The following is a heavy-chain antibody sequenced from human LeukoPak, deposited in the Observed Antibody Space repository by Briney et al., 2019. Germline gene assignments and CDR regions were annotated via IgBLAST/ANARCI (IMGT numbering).Heavy chain of an antibody. V-gene: IGHV1-8*01. CDR2: MNPNSGNT. CDR3: ASRGAGLNYYYYGMDV. CDR1: GYTFTSYD. D-gene: IGHD6-19*01. J-gene: IGHJ6*02. Sequence: ASVTVSCKASGYTFTSYDINWVRQAPGQGLEWMGWMNPNSGNTGYAQKFQGRVTMTRNTSISTAYMELSSLRSEDTAVYYCASRGAGLNYYYYGMDVWGQGTTVTVSS.